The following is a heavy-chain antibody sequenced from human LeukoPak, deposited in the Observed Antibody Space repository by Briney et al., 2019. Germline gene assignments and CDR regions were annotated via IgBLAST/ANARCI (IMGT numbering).Heavy chain of an antibody. CDR1: GYTFTSYA. CDR2: IIPIFGTA. D-gene: IGHD3-10*01. J-gene: IGHJ6*03. V-gene: IGHV1-69*13. Sequence: ASVKVSCKASGYTFTSYAISWVRQAPGQGLEWMGGIIPIFGTANYAQKFQGRVTITADESTSTAYMELSSLRSEDTAVYYCARDRGPDRVGNMVRGVWGYYYYMDVWGKGTTVTVSS. CDR3: ARDRGPDRVGNMVRGVWGYYYYMDV.